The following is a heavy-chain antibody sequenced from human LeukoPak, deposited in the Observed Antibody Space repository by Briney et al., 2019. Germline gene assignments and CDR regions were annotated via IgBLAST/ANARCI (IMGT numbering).Heavy chain of an antibody. CDR1: GGSFSGYY. CDR3: ARTEQQLVPWFDP. D-gene: IGHD6-13*01. V-gene: IGHV4-34*01. Sequence: SETLSLTCAVYGGSFSGYYWSCIRQPPGKGLEWIGEINHSGSTNYNPSLKSRVTISVDTSKNQFSLKLSSVTAADTAVYYCARTEQQLVPWFDPWGQGTLVTVSS. J-gene: IGHJ5*02. CDR2: INHSGST.